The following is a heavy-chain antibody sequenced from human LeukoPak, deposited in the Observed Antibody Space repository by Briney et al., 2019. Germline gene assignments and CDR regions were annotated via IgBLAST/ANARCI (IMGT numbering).Heavy chain of an antibody. V-gene: IGHV3-30-3*01. CDR2: ISYDGSNK. CDR1: GFTFSSYA. D-gene: IGHD6-13*01. CDR3: ARDGSSSWYGPFDY. Sequence: GGSLRLSCAASGFTFSSYAMNWVRQAPGKGLEWVAVISYDGSNKYYADSVKGRFTISRDNSKNTLYLQMNSLRAEDTAVYYCARDGSSSWYGPFDYWGQGTLVTVSS. J-gene: IGHJ4*02.